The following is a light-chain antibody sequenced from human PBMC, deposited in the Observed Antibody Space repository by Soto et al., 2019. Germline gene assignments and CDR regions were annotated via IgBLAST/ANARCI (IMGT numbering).Light chain of an antibody. CDR1: NIGSKR. CDR3: QVWDSSSDRV. CDR2: DDS. Sequence: SYELTQPPSVSVAPGQTARITCGGNNIGSKRVHWYQQKPGQAPVLVVYDDSDRPPGIPERFSGSKSRNTATLTISRVEAGDEADYYCQVWDSSSDRVFGGGTNVTVL. J-gene: IGLJ3*02. V-gene: IGLV3-21*02.